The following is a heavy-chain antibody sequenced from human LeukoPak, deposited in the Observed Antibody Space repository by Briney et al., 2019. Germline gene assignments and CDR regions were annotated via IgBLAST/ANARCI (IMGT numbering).Heavy chain of an antibody. CDR3: ARDRQKDIVVVPAAIYY. Sequence: GGSLRLSCSASGFTFSGYAMHWVRQAPGKGLEYVSAISSNGGSTYYANSVKGRFTISRDNSKNTLYLQMGSLRAEDMAVYYCARDRQKDIVVVPAAIYYWGQGTLVTVSS. CDR2: ISSNGGST. D-gene: IGHD2-2*02. V-gene: IGHV3-64*01. CDR1: GFTFSGYA. J-gene: IGHJ4*02.